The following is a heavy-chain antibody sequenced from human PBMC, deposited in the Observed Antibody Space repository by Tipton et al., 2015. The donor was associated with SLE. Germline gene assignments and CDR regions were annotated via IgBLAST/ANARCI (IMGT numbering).Heavy chain of an antibody. V-gene: IGHV4-34*01. Sequence: TLSLTCAVYGGSFSTYYWTWIRHPPGKGLEWIGEINHFGSTNYNPSLKSRVTISEDSSKNQFSLKLSSVTAADTAVYYCARGTDYGDYVFDYWGQGTLVTVSS. CDR3: ARGTDYGDYVFDY. J-gene: IGHJ4*02. D-gene: IGHD4-17*01. CDR2: INHFGST. CDR1: GGSFSTYY.